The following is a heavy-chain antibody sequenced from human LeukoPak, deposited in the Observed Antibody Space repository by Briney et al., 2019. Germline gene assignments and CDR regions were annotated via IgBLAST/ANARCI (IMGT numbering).Heavy chain of an antibody. CDR1: GYRFTSYW. V-gene: IGHV5-51*01. CDR3: ARAISYSSGWPGYFDY. J-gene: IGHJ4*02. CDR2: IYPGDSDT. D-gene: IGHD6-19*01. Sequence: GESLKISCKGSGYRFTSYWIGWVRLIPGKGLEWMGIIYPGDSDTRYSPSFQGQVTISVDKSISTAYLQWSSLKASDTAMYYCARAISYSSGWPGYFDYWGQGTLVTVSS.